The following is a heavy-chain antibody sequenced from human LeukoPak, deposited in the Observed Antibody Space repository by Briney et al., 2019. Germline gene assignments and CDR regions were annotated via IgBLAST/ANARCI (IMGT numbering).Heavy chain of an antibody. Sequence: GGSLRLSCAASGFTLSSYAMHWVRQAPGKGLEWVAVISYDGSNKYYADSVKGRFTISRDNSKNTLYLQMNSLRAEDTAVYYCARDAAVQYYFDYWGQGTLVTASS. CDR2: ISYDGSNK. V-gene: IGHV3-30*04. J-gene: IGHJ4*02. CDR1: GFTLSSYA. D-gene: IGHD4-11*01. CDR3: ARDAAVQYYFDY.